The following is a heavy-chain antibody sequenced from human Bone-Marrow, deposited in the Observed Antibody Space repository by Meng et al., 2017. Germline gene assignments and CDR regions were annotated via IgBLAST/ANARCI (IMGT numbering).Heavy chain of an antibody. CDR2: ISGDGSTT. J-gene: IGHJ4*02. CDR1: GFTFSRDW. Sequence: GESLKISCAASGFTFSRDWMHWVRQAPGKGLLWVSRISGDGSTTTYADSVKGRFTISRDNANNTLYLQMTSLRAEDTAVYYCARDSRYCSGGSCYSRFSYWGQGTLVTVS. V-gene: IGHV3-74*01. D-gene: IGHD2-15*01. CDR3: ARDSRYCSGGSCYSRFSY.